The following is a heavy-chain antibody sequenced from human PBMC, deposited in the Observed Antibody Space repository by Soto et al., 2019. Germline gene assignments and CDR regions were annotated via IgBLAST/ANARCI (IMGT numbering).Heavy chain of an antibody. CDR3: AREYDFWSGYFNWFDP. J-gene: IGHJ5*02. CDR2: IYYSGST. V-gene: IGHV4-59*01. D-gene: IGHD3-3*01. Sequence: SETLSLTCTVSGGSISSYYWSWIRQPPGKGLEWIGYIYYSGSTNYNPSLQSRVTISVDTSKNQFSLKLSSVTAADTAVYYCAREYDFWSGYFNWFDPWGQGTLVTVS. CDR1: GGSISSYY.